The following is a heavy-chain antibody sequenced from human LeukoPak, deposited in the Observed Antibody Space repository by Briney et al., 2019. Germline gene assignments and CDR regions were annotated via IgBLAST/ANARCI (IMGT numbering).Heavy chain of an antibody. CDR2: ISSSSSYI. V-gene: IGHV3-21*01. CDR1: GFTFSSYS. D-gene: IGHD6-13*01. J-gene: IGHJ4*02. Sequence: GGSLRLSCAASGFTFSSYSMNWIRQAPGKGLEWVSSISSSSSYIYYADSVKGRITISRDNAKNSLYLQMNSLRAEDTAVYYCARGITAAVTGGFDYWGQGTLVTVSS. CDR3: ARGITAAVTGGFDY.